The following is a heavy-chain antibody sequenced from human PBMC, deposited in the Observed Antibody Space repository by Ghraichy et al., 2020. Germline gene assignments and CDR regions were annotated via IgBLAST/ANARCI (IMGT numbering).Heavy chain of an antibody. CDR2: ISGNGGTT. CDR3: AKDTSYSSPRGADY. CDR1: GFTFTNYA. Sequence: LSLTCAASGFTFTNYAMSWVRQAPGKGLKWVSSISGNGGTTYYADSVKGRFTISRDNSRTTLYLQMNSLRAEDTAVYYCAKDTSYSSPRGADYWGQGTLVTVSS. V-gene: IGHV3-23*01. J-gene: IGHJ4*02. D-gene: IGHD6-13*01.